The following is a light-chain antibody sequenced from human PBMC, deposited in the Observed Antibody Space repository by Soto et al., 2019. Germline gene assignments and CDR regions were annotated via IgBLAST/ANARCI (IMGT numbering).Light chain of an antibody. Sequence: QSVLTQPASVSGSPGQSITISCTGTSSDVGGYNYVSWYQQHPGKAPKLIIYEVSNRPTGVPNRFSGSKSGHTASLTISGLQSEDEADYFCTSYTSSSTLDVFGTGTRSPS. CDR1: SSDVGGYNY. J-gene: IGLJ1*01. CDR3: TSYTSSSTLDV. CDR2: EVS. V-gene: IGLV2-14*01.